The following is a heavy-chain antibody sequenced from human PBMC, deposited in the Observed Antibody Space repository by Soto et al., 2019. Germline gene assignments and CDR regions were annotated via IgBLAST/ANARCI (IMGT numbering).Heavy chain of an antibody. CDR3: ASDQIDVATSFDY. J-gene: IGHJ4*02. Sequence: PGGSLRLSCAASGFTFSSYSMNWVRQAPGKGLEWVSYISSSSSTKYYADSVKGRFTISRDNAKNSLYLQMNSLRAEDTAVYYCASDQIDVATSFDYWGQGTLVTVSS. D-gene: IGHD5-12*01. V-gene: IGHV3-48*01. CDR2: ISSSSSTK. CDR1: GFTFSSYS.